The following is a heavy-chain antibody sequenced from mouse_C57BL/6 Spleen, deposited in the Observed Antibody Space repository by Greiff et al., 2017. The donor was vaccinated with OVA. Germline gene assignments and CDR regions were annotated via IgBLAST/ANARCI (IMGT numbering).Heavy chain of an antibody. D-gene: IGHD3-3*01. Sequence: QVQLKQPGAELVKPGASVKLSCKASGYTFTSYWMHWVKQRPGQGLEWIGMIHPNSGSTNYNEKFKSKATLTVDKSSSTAYMQLSSLTSEDSAVYYFARSRGTWYFDVWGTGTTVTVSS. CDR2: IHPNSGST. J-gene: IGHJ1*03. CDR1: GYTFTSYW. CDR3: ARSRGTWYFDV. V-gene: IGHV1-64*01.